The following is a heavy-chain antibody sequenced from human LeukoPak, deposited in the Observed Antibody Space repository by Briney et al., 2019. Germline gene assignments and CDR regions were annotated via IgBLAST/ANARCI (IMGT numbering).Heavy chain of an antibody. CDR3: ARARGYYASGSSNWFDP. Sequence: GRSLRLSCAASGFTFSSYAMHWVRQAPGKGLEWVAVISYDGTNKYYADSVKGRFTISRDNSKNTLYLQMHSLRAEDTAVYYCARARGYYASGSSNWFDPWGQGTLVTVSS. CDR1: GFTFSSYA. CDR2: ISYDGTNK. J-gene: IGHJ5*02. V-gene: IGHV3-30*04. D-gene: IGHD3-10*01.